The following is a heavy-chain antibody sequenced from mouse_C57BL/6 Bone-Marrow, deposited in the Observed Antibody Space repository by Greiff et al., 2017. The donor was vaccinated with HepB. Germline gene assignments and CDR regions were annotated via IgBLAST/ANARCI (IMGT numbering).Heavy chain of an antibody. CDR1: GYAFSSSW. CDR3: ARGEGIYYDYDRFRRAY. D-gene: IGHD2-4*01. CDR2: IYPGDGDT. Sequence: VQLQQSGPELVKPGASVKISCKASGYAFSSSWMNWVKQRPGKGLEWIGRIYPGDGDTNYNGKFKGKATLTADKSSSTAYMQLSSLTSEDSAVYFCARGEGIYYDYDRFRRAYWGQGTLVTVSA. V-gene: IGHV1-82*01. J-gene: IGHJ3*01.